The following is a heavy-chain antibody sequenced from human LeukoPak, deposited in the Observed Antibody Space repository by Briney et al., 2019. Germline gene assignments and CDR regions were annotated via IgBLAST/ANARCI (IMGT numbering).Heavy chain of an antibody. CDR3: ARPFSGSYYSGGFDI. J-gene: IGHJ3*02. Sequence: GESLKISFKASGYRFTSYWIAWVRRMPGKGLESMGIIYPDDSDTKYSPSFQGQVTISADMSISTAYLQWSSLKASDTAMYYCARPFSGSYYSGGFDIWGQGTMVTVSS. D-gene: IGHD1-26*01. V-gene: IGHV5-51*01. CDR2: IYPDDSDT. CDR1: GYRFTSYW.